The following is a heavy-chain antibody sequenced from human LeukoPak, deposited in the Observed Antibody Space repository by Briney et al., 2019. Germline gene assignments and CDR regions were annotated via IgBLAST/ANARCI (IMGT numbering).Heavy chain of an antibody. J-gene: IGHJ6*03. V-gene: IGHV4-61*02. CDR2: IYPSGGT. CDR3: ARDRGYYYYYMDV. Sequence: PSQTLSLTCTVSGGSIRRGSYYWSWIRQPAGKGLEWIGRIYPSGGTNYNPSLKSRVTISVDTSKNQFSLKLSSVTAADTAVYYCARDRGYYYYYMDVWGKGTTVTISS. CDR1: GGSIRRGSYY.